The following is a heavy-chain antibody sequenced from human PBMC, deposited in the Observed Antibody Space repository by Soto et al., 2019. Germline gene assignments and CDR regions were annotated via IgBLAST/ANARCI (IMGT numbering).Heavy chain of an antibody. CDR2: VSGSGTDT. CDR1: GFTFNTHA. CDR3: AKGPYYFDNSFRPNGYFDY. J-gene: IGHJ4*02. V-gene: IGHV3-23*01. Sequence: EVQLLESGGGLVRPGGSLRLSCAASGFTFNTHAMSWVRQAPGKGLEWVSVVSGSGTDTYYSDSVKGRFTISRDNSKNTLYVQMNSLSAEDTAVYYCAKGPYYFDNSFRPNGYFDYWGQGILVTVSP. D-gene: IGHD3-22*01.